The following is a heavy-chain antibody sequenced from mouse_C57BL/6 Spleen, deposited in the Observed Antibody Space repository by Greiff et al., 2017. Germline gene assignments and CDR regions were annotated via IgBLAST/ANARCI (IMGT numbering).Heavy chain of an antibody. CDR2: INYDGSST. V-gene: IGHV5-16*01. J-gene: IGHJ2*01. CDR3: ARGIYYYGSSYIDY. Sequence: EVQVVESEGGLVQPGSSMKLSCTASGFTFSDYYMAWVRQVPEKGLEWVANINYDGSSTYYLDTLKSRFIISSDNAKTILDLQMSSRKSEDTATYYWARGIYYYGSSYIDYWGQGTTLTVSS. CDR1: GFTFSDYY. D-gene: IGHD1-1*01.